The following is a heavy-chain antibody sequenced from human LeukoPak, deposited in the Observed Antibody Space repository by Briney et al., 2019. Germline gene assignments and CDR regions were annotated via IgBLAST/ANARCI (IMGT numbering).Heavy chain of an antibody. V-gene: IGHV3-23*01. D-gene: IGHD5-24*01. Sequence: SLRCSRAAQKFIVRGKGIACGRQGTRKGMEWVSVISGSGGSTYYADSVKGRFTISRDNSKNTLYVQMNSLRAEDTAVYYCAKAGDKTMAPGSWGQGTLVTVSS. CDR3: AKAGDKTMAPGS. J-gene: IGHJ5*02. CDR1: KFIVRGKG. CDR2: ISGSGGST.